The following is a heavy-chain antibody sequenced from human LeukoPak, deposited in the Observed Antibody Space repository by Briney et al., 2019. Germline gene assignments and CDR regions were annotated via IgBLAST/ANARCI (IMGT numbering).Heavy chain of an antibody. CDR1: GFTFSSYW. V-gene: IGHV3-7*01. D-gene: IGHD6-13*01. CDR3: ARDRGQQQLVPHFDY. J-gene: IGHJ4*02. CDR2: IKQDGSEK. Sequence: PGGSLRLPCAASGFTFSSYWMSWVRQAPGKGLEWVANIKQDGSEKYYVDSVKGRFTTSRDNAKNSLYLQMNSLRAEDTAVYYCARDRGQQQLVPHFDYWGQGTLVTVSS.